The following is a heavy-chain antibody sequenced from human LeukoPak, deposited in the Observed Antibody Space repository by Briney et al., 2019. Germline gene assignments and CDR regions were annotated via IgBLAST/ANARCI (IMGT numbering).Heavy chain of an antibody. CDR2: INEDGSKI. J-gene: IGHJ4*02. Sequence: ETGGSLRLSCEASGFRLDNYWMTWVRQAPGKGLEWVADINEDGSKIYSLDSVKGRFTISRDNAKNSLYLQMNSLRAEDTAVYYCAKDGRSARLGYYFDYWGQGTLVTVSS. V-gene: IGHV3-7*04. CDR1: GFRLDNYW. D-gene: IGHD2-15*01. CDR3: AKDGRSARLGYYFDY.